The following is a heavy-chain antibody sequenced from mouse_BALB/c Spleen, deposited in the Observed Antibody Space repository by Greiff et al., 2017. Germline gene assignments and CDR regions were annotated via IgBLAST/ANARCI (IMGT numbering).Heavy chain of an antibody. Sequence: EVQLQESGAELVKPGASVKLSCTASGFNIKDPYMHWVKQRPEQGLEWIGRIDPANGNTKYDPKFQGKATITADTSSNTAYLQLSSLTSEDTAVYYCAQYAMDYWGQGTSVTVSS. CDR2: IDPANGNT. J-gene: IGHJ4*01. CDR1: GFNIKDPY. CDR3: AQYAMDY. V-gene: IGHV14-3*02.